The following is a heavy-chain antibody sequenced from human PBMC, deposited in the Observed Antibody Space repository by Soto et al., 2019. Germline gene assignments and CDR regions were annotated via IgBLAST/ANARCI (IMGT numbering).Heavy chain of an antibody. J-gene: IGHJ5*01. D-gene: IGHD5-18*01. CDR2: VNHIGST. CDR1: GGSITNFY. Sequence: QVQLQESGPGLVKPSETLSLNCSVSGGSITNFYWSWIRQAPGRGLEWIGYVNHIGSTKYNPSLDIRSTIPVDTSKHQFSLKMTSVTTADTAVYYCARASASYSTNWFDSWGQGPLVTVAS. V-gene: IGHV4-59*01. CDR3: ARASASYSTNWFDS.